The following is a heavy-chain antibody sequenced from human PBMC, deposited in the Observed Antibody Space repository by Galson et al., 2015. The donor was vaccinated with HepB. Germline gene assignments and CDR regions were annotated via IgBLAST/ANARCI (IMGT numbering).Heavy chain of an antibody. CDR3: AVDYYDSSGYYTFDL. J-gene: IGHJ2*01. CDR1: GYTFTSYG. D-gene: IGHD3-22*01. CDR2: ISAYNGNT. Sequence: SVKVSCKASGYTFTSYGISWVRQAPGQGLEWMGWISAYNGNTNYAQKLQGRVTMTTDTSTSTAYMELRSLRSDDTAVYYCAVDYYDSSGYYTFDLWGRGTLATVSS. V-gene: IGHV1-18*01.